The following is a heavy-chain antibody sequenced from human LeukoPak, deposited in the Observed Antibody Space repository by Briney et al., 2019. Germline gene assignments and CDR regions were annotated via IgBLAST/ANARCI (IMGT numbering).Heavy chain of an antibody. CDR3: ARARVPAAFDY. CDR1: GYTFNGYY. J-gene: IGHJ4*02. CDR2: INPNSGGT. D-gene: IGHD2-2*01. V-gene: IGHV1-2*02. Sequence: ASVKVSCKASGYTFNGYYMHWVRQAPGQGLEWMGWINPNSGGTNYAQKFQGRVTMTRDTSISTAYMGLSRLRSDDTAVYYCARARVPAAFDYWGQGTLVTVSS.